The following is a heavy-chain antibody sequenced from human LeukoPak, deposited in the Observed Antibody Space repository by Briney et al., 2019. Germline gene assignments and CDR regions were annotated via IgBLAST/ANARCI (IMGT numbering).Heavy chain of an antibody. Sequence: SETLSLTCAVSGESFSGYFWTWIRRPPGKGLEWIGESNHFGSTDYNPSLKSRVTISVDTSKKQFSLNVRSVTDADTAVYYCARLSRGLWFGELLYYYYYMDVWGKGTTVTVSS. D-gene: IGHD3-10*01. V-gene: IGHV4-34*01. CDR1: GESFSGYF. J-gene: IGHJ6*03. CDR2: SNHFGST. CDR3: ARLSRGLWFGELLYYYYYMDV.